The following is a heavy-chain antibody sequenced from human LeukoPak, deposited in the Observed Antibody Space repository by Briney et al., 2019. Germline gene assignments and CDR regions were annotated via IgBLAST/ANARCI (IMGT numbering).Heavy chain of an antibody. J-gene: IGHJ4*02. D-gene: IGHD3-10*01. CDR2: ISERGGST. V-gene: IGHV3-23*01. Sequence: GGSLRLSCVVSGITLSNYGMSWVRQAPGKGLEWVSGISERGGSTNYADSVKGRFIISRDTSKNTVYLQMNSLRVEDTAVYFCAKRGIVIRAVIIIGFHKEAYYFNYWGQGILVTVSS. CDR1: GITLSNYG. CDR3: AKRGIVIRAVIIIGFHKEAYYFNY.